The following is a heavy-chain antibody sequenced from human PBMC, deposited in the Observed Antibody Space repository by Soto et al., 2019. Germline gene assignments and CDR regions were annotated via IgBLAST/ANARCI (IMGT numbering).Heavy chain of an antibody. CDR1: GYTFTSYG. V-gene: IGHV1-18*01. Sequence: QVQLVQYGAEVKKPGASVKVSCKASGYTFTSYGISWVRQAPGQVLEWMGWISAYNGNTNYAQKLQGRVTMTTDTSTSTAYMELRSLRSDDTAVYYCARDSVYCSGGSCAFDIWGQGTMVTVSS. CDR3: ARDSVYCSGGSCAFDI. CDR2: ISAYNGNT. J-gene: IGHJ3*02. D-gene: IGHD2-15*01.